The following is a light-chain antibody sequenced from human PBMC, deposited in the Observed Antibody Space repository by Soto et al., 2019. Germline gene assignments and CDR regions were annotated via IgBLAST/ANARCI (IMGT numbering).Light chain of an antibody. V-gene: IGKV3-15*01. J-gene: IGKJ1*01. CDR2: RAS. CDR3: LQYHNLWA. CDR1: QSIRSD. Sequence: EIAMTQSPATLSVSPGERATLSCRASQSIRSDLAWYQQRPGQAPRLLIYRASTRATGIPARFSGSGSGTEFTLTISSLQSEDFTVYSCLQYHNLWAFGQGTKVDIK.